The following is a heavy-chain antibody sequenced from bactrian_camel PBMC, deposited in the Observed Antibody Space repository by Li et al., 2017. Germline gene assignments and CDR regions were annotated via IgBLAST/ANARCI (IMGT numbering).Heavy chain of an antibody. D-gene: IGHD5*01. CDR3: AYTGLGYQPYIF. CDR2: TINRDGYT. V-gene: IGHV3S63*01. CDR1: GFTFDDSD. J-gene: IGHJ4*01. Sequence: HVQLVESGGGSVQAGETLRLSCTASGFTFDDSDMGWYRQAPGNEYELVSTINRDGYTYYADSVKGRFTISQDNAKNTVTPQLNSLKTEDMAMYYCAYTGLGYQPYIFWGQG.